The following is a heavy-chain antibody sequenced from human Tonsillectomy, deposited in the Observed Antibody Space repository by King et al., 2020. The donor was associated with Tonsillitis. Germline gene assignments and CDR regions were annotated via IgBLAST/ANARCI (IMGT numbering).Heavy chain of an antibody. CDR3: ANDRDSGDYEPLHH. J-gene: IGHJ5*02. V-gene: IGHV3-30*02. CDR2: ISYDGSNT. D-gene: IGHD4-17*01. Sequence: VQLVESGGGVVQSGGSLRLSCAASAFTFSSYGMHWVRQAPGKGRGWVAYISYDGSNTYYADAVKGRFTISRDISKNTVYLQMSRLRVDDTAVYYCANDRDSGDYEPLHHWGQGTLVTVS. CDR1: AFTFSSYG.